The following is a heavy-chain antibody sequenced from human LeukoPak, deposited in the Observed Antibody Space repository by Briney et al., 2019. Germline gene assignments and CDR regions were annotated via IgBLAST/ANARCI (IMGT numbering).Heavy chain of an antibody. V-gene: IGHV3-30*02. CDR3: AKEGSIFGVVIRPYYFDY. D-gene: IGHD3-3*01. J-gene: IGHJ4*02. CDR1: GFTFNSYG. CDR2: IRSDGSNE. Sequence: PGGSLRLSCTTSGFTFNSYGIHWVRQAPGKGLEWVAFIRSDGSNEYYADSVTGRFTISRDNSKNTLYLQMNSLRPEDTAVYYCAKEGSIFGVVIRPYYFDYWGQGTLVTVSS.